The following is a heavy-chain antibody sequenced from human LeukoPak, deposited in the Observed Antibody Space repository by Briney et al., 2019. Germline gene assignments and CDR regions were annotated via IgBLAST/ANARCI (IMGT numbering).Heavy chain of an antibody. CDR3: ARARSYYYDSSGYQLFDY. D-gene: IGHD3-22*01. J-gene: IGHJ4*02. V-gene: IGHV4-34*01. CDR1: GGSFIGYY. CDR2: INHSGGI. Sequence: SETLSLTCAVYGGSFIGYYWSCIRQPPGKGLEWMGEINHSGGITYNPSLKSRVTISVDTSKNQFSLKLSSVTAADKAVYYCARARSYYYDSSGYQLFDYWGKGTLVTVSS.